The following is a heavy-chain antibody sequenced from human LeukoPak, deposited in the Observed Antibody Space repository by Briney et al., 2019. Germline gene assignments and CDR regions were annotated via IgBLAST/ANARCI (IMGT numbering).Heavy chain of an antibody. J-gene: IGHJ4*02. V-gene: IGHV4-61*02. CDR1: GGSISSGSYY. D-gene: IGHD3-22*01. Sequence: TSETLSLTCTVSGGSISSGSYYWSWIRQPAGKGLEWIGRIYTSGSTNYNPSLKSRVTISVDTSKNQFSLKLSSVTAADTAVYYCARVGYYDSSGYVDYWGQGTLVTVS. CDR2: IYTSGST. CDR3: ARVGYYDSSGYVDY.